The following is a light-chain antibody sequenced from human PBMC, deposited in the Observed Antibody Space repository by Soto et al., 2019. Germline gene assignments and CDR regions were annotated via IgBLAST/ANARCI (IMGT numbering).Light chain of an antibody. CDR2: GVS. J-gene: IGKJ4*01. CDR3: HQYGNSPLT. CDR1: QSVRSDY. V-gene: IGKV3-20*01. Sequence: EIVLTQSPATLSLSPGDRATLSCRASQSVRSDYFAWYQQTPGQPPRVILFGVSTRATAIPDRFSGSGSGTDFTLTISRLEPDDFGLYYCHQYGNSPLTFGGGTKVE.